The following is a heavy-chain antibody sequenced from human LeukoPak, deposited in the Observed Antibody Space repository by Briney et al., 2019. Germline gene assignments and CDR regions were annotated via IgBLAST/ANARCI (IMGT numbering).Heavy chain of an antibody. CDR2: IYHSGST. V-gene: IGHV4-38-2*02. CDR3: ARDLAIFGVVIETNWFDP. CDR1: GYSISSGYY. D-gene: IGHD3-3*01. Sequence: PSETLSLTCTVSGYSISSGYYWGWIRQPPGKGLEWIGRIYHSGSTYYNPSLKSRVTISVDTSKNQFSLKLSSVTAADTAVYYCARDLAIFGVVIETNWFDPWGQGTLVTVSS. J-gene: IGHJ5*02.